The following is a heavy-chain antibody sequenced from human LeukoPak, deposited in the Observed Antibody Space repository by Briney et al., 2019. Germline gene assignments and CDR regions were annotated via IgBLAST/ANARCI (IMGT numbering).Heavy chain of an antibody. D-gene: IGHD3-22*01. J-gene: IGHJ4*02. CDR1: GYTFTSYD. CDR2: MNPNSGNT. V-gene: IGHV1-8*03. Sequence: ASVKVPCKASGYTFTSYDINWVRQAPGQGLEWMGWMNPNSGNTGYAQKFQGRVTITRSTSISTAYMELSSLRSEDTAVYYCARGAKDYYDSSGYYPPGYWGQGTLVTVSS. CDR3: ARGAKDYYDSSGYYPPGY.